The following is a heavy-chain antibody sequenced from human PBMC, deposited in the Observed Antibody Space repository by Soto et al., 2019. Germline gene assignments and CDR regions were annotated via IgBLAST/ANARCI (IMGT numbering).Heavy chain of an antibody. CDR2: IDPSGSYT. D-gene: IGHD3-22*01. J-gene: IGHJ3*02. CDR3: ASHGDSSGYCSPYDFDI. CDR1: GYSFTSYW. Sequence: GESLKISCKGSGYSFTSYWISWVRQMPGKGLEWMGRIDPSGSYTNYSPSFQGHVTISADKSISTAYLQWSSLKASDTAMYYCASHGDSSGYCSPYDFDIWGQGTMVTVSS. V-gene: IGHV5-10-1*01.